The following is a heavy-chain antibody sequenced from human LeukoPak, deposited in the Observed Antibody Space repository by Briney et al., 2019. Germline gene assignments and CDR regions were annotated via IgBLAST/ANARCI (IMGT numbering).Heavy chain of an antibody. CDR1: GGSISSSSYY. V-gene: IGHV4-39*07. CDR2: IYYSGST. Sequence: SETLSLTCTVSGGSISSSSYYWGWIRQPPGKGLEWIGSIYYSGSTYYNPSLKSRVTISVDTSKNQFSLKLSSVTAADTAVYYCANGDANWFDPWGQGTLVTVSS. D-gene: IGHD4-17*01. CDR3: ANGDANWFDP. J-gene: IGHJ5*02.